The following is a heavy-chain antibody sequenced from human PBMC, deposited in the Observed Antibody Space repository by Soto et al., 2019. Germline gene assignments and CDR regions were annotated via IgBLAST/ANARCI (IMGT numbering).Heavy chain of an antibody. CDR2: IYYSGNT. Sequence: SETLSLTCTLSGGSISRGGYYWSWIRQHPGKGLEWIGYIYYSGNTYYNPSLKGRLTISADTSKSQFSLNLNSVTAADTAVYYCARGRSGYGSFDIWGQGTLVTVSS. CDR3: ARGRSGYGSFDI. V-gene: IGHV4-31*03. J-gene: IGHJ3*02. D-gene: IGHD3-10*01. CDR1: GGSISRGGYY.